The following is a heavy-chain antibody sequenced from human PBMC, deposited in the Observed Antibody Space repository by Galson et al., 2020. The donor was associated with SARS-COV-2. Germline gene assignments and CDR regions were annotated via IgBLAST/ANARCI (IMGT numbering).Heavy chain of an antibody. V-gene: IGHV3-9*01. J-gene: IGHJ4*02. Sequence: GGSLRLSCAASGFTFDDYAMHWVRQAPGKGLEWVSGISWNSGSIGYADSVKGRFTISRDNAKNSLYLQMNSLRAEDTALYYCAKDPFPDPYYFDYWGQGTLVTVSS. CDR2: ISWNSGSI. CDR1: GFTFDDYA. CDR3: AKDPFPDPYYFDY.